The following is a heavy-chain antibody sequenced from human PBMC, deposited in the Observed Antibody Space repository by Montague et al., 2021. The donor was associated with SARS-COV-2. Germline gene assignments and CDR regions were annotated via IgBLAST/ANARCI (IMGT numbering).Heavy chain of an antibody. D-gene: IGHD3-22*01. V-gene: IGHV4-31*03. CDR2: IYYSGST. Sequence: TLSLTCIVSGGSISAGDYYWIWIRQHPGKGLEWIGYIYYSGSTYYNPSLKSRVTISVDTSKNQFSLNLSSVTAADTAVYYCARDPFYYNTSGYHYFDHWGQGTLVTVSS. J-gene: IGHJ4*01. CDR1: GGSISAGDYY. CDR3: ARDPFYYNTSGYHYFDH.